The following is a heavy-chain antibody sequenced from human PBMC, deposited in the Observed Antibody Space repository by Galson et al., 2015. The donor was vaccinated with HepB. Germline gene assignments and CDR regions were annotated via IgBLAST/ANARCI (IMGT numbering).Heavy chain of an antibody. V-gene: IGHV3-30-3*01. J-gene: IGHJ5*02. CDR1: GFTFSSFP. CDR3: TKEAASSGATGWFDP. CDR2: ISYDGSNR. Sequence: SLRLSCAASGFTFSSFPMHWVRQTPGKGLEWVAVISYDGSNRFYADSVKGRFTISRDNSKNTLYLQINSLRAEDTAVYYCTKEAASSGATGWFDPWGQGTLVTVSS. D-gene: IGHD3-9*01.